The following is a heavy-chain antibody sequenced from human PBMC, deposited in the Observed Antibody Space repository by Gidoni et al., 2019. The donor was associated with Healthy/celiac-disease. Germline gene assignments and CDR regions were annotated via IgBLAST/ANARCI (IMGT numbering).Heavy chain of an antibody. CDR3: ARGVVVVPAAIIWFDP. J-gene: IGHJ5*02. D-gene: IGHD2-2*01. CDR1: GGSLSSYY. V-gene: IGHV4-4*07. Sequence: QVQLQESGPGLVKPSATLSLTCTVSGGSLSSYYWSWIRQPAGKGLEWIGRTYTSGSTNYNPSLKSRVTMSVDTSKNQFSLKLSSVTAADTAVYYCARGVVVVPAAIIWFDPWGQGTLVTVSS. CDR2: TYTSGST.